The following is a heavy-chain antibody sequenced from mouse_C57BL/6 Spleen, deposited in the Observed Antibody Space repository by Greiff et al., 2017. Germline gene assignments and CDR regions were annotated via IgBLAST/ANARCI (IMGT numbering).Heavy chain of an antibody. CDR3: ASPCYYGSSYDYAMDY. CDR2: INPNNGGT. V-gene: IGHV1-22*01. D-gene: IGHD1-1*01. J-gene: IGHJ4*01. CDR1: GYTFTDYN. Sequence: EVQLQQSGPELVKPGASVKMSCKASGYTFTDYNMHWVKQSHGKSLEWIGYINPNNGGTSYNQKFKGKATLTVNKSSSTAYMELRSLTSEDSAVYYCASPCYYGSSYDYAMDYWGQGTSVTVSS.